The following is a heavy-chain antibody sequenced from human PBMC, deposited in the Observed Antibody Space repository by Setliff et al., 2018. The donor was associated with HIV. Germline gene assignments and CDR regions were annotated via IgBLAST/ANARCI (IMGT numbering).Heavy chain of an antibody. CDR2: TSYDGRNK. Sequence: GGSLRLSCVASGFTFSRSAMHWVRQAPGKGLEWVAVTSYDGRNKYYADSVKGRFTISRDNSKSTLYLQMTSLRPEDTAVYYCTPLHYWGQGTLVTVSS. D-gene: IGHD2-15*01. J-gene: IGHJ4*02. CDR1: GFTFSRSA. V-gene: IGHV3-30*11. CDR3: TPLHY.